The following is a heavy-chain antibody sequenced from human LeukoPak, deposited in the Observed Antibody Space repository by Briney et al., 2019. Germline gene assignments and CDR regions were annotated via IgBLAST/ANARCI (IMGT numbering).Heavy chain of an antibody. CDR1: GYTFTSYG. J-gene: IGHJ6*03. CDR3: ARPLNDYGDYYYMDV. V-gene: IGHV1-18*01. Sequence: GASVKVSCKASGYTFTSYGISWVRQAPGQGLEWMGWISAYNGNTNYAQKFQGRVTMTRDTSISTAYMELSRLRSDDTAVYYCARPLNDYGDYYYMDVWGRGTTVTVSS. D-gene: IGHD4-17*01. CDR2: ISAYNGNT.